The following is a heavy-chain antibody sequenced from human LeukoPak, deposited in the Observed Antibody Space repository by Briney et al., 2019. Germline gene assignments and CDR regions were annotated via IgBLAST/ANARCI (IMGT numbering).Heavy chain of an antibody. J-gene: IGHJ6*03. CDR1: GFTFSSYA. CDR2: ISGSGGST. V-gene: IGHV3-23*01. CDR3: AKGAGGYFRHYYYYYYMDV. Sequence: GGSLRLSCAASGFTFSSYAMSWVRQAPGKGLEWASAISGSGGSTYYADSVKGRFTISRDNSKNTLYLQMNSLRAEDTAVYYCAKGAGGYFRHYYYYYYMDVWGKGTTVTVSS. D-gene: IGHD3-22*01.